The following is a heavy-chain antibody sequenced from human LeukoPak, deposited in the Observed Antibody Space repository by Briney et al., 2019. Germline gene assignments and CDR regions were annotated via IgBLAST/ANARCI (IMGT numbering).Heavy chain of an antibody. J-gene: IGHJ1*01. CDR1: GGSITSTLYY. D-gene: IGHD2-2*01. CDR2: IYYSGST. CDR3: AGQPENTRGFY. Sequence: AETLTLTCTVSGGSITSTLYYWGWFRQSSGKGLEWIGSIYYSGSTYYNPSLKSRVTISVDTSKNQFSLRLTSVTAADTAVYFCAGQPENTRGFYWGQGTLVTVSS. V-gene: IGHV4-39*01.